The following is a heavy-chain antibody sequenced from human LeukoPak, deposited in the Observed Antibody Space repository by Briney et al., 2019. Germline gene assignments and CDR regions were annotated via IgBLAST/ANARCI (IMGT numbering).Heavy chain of an antibody. CDR1: GYDSISTYY. CDR2: IFYKGNT. V-gene: IGHV4-59*08. D-gene: IGHD1-7*01. CDR3: ARRYNWNYVVDY. Sequence: SETLSLTCSVSGYDSISTYYWNWIRQPPGKGLEWIGQIFYKGNTNYNPSLESRVTMSVDTSKNQFSLKLSSVTAADTAVYYCARRYNWNYVVDYWGQGTLVTVSS. J-gene: IGHJ4*02.